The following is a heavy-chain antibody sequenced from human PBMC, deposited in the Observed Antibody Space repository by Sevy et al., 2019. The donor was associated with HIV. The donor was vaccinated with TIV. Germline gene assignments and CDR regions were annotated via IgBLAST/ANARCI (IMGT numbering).Heavy chain of an antibody. V-gene: IGHV3-72*01. D-gene: IGHD2-21*01. CDR3: ARVMRRILRWSLDS. CDR2: IGNKANSYTT. CDR1: GFSFSDYY. J-gene: IGHJ4*02. Sequence: GGSLRLSCAASGFSFSDYYVHWVRQAPGKGLEWVGRIGNKANSYTTEFAASVKGRFTISRDDSKNSLYLQMHSLKTDDTAVYYCARVMRRILRWSLDSWGQGTLVTVSS.